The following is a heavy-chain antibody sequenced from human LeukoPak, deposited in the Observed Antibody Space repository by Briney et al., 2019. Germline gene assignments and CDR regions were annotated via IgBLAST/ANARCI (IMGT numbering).Heavy chain of an antibody. D-gene: IGHD4-17*01. CDR2: INHSGST. J-gene: IGHJ4*02. V-gene: IGHV4-34*01. Sequence: SETLSLTCAVYGGSFSGYYWSWIRQPPGKGLEWIGEINHSGSTNYNPSLKSRVTISVDTSKNQFSLKLSSVTAADTAVYYCARVATVTHPIDYWGQGTLVTVSS. CDR3: ARVATVTHPIDY. CDR1: GGSFSGYY.